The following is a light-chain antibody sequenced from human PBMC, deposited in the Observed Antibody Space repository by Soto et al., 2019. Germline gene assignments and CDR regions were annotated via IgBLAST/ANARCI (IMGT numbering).Light chain of an antibody. V-gene: IGLV2-14*01. CDR2: DVS. CDR1: SSDVGDYNY. CDR3: SSYTTISTLVV. Sequence: QSALTQPASVSGSPGQSITISCTGTSSDVGDYNYVSWYQQHPGKAPKLMIYDVSNRPSGVSNRFSGSKSGNTASLTISGLQAEDEADYYCSSYTTISTLVVFGGGTKLTVL. J-gene: IGLJ3*02.